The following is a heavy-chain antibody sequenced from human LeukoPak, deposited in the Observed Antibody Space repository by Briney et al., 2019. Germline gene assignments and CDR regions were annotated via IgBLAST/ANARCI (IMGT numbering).Heavy chain of an antibody. Sequence: SVTPSPPSSVDGGWCCGYFWSWFRHPSGEVRGWIGGINNSGRTNYNPSLKSRVTISVDTSKNQFSLKLSSVTAADTAIYYCARDRDGYNFVGRPISYYYMDVWGKGTTVTISS. CDR2: INNSGRT. D-gene: IGHD5-24*01. CDR1: GGWCCGYF. CDR3: ARDRDGYNFVGRPISYYYMDV. J-gene: IGHJ6*03. V-gene: IGHV4-34*01.